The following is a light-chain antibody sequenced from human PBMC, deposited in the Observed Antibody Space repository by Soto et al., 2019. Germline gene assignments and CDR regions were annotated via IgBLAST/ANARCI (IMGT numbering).Light chain of an antibody. CDR3: QQRGSWPWT. CDR2: DAS. Sequence: IVLTQSPATLSLSPGERATLSCRASQSVSSSLAWYQQKPGQAPRLLIYDASNRATGIPARFSGSGSGTDFTLTISSLEPEDFAIYYCQQRGSWPWTFGQGTKVDI. CDR1: QSVSSS. J-gene: IGKJ1*01. V-gene: IGKV3-11*01.